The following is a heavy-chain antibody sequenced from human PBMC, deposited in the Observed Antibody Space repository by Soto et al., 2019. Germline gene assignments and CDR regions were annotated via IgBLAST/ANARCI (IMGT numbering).Heavy chain of an antibody. CDR3: ARVVAVAGTPLAY. J-gene: IGHJ4*02. CDR2: MNPNTGDT. D-gene: IGHD6-19*01. V-gene: IGHV1-8*01. Sequence: GASVKVSCKTSGYTFTSYDINWVRQAPGQGLEWMGWMNPNTGDTAYAQKFQGRVTMTRDTSISTAYMELSSLRSEDTAVYYCARVVAVAGTPLAYWGQGTLVTVSS. CDR1: GYTFTSYD.